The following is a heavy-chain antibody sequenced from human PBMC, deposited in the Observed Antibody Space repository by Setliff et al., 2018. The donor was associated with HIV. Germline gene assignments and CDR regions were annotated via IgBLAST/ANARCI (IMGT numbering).Heavy chain of an antibody. CDR1: GYSFTAYW. D-gene: IGHD2-15*01. V-gene: IGHV5-51*01. Sequence: PGESLKISCKGSGYSFTAYWIAWVRQTPGKGLEWMGIIYPGDSDTRYSPSFQGQVIISADKSISTAYLQWSSLKASDTAMYYCARPRSSGSIDAFDIWGQGTMVTVSS. CDR3: ARPRSSGSIDAFDI. J-gene: IGHJ3*02. CDR2: IYPGDSDT.